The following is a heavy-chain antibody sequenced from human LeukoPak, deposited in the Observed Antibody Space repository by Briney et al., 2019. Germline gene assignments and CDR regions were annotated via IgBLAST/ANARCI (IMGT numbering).Heavy chain of an antibody. CDR2: IYYSGST. Sequence: SETLSLTCTVSGGSISSGDYYWSWIRQPPGKGLEWIGYIYYSGSTHYNPSLKSRVTISVDTSKNQFSLKLSSVTAADTAVYYCARGSGTKRVAFDIWGQGTMVTVSS. CDR1: GGSISSGDYY. V-gene: IGHV4-30-4*08. D-gene: IGHD1-1*01. J-gene: IGHJ3*02. CDR3: ARGSGTKRVAFDI.